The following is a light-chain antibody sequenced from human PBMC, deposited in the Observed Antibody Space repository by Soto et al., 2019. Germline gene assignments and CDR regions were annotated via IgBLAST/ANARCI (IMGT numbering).Light chain of an antibody. CDR3: NSYRSSITPVV. Sequence: QSVLTQPASVSGSPGQSITISCTGTSSDVGAYNYVSWYQQHPGKAPKLMIYGVSNRPSGVSGRFSGSKSGNTASLTISGLQAEVEADYYCNSYRSSITPVVFGGGTKLTVL. CDR1: SSDVGAYNY. V-gene: IGLV2-14*01. J-gene: IGLJ2*01. CDR2: GVS.